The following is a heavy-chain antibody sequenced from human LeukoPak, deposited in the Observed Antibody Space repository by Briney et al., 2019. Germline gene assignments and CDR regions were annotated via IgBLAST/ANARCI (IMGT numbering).Heavy chain of an antibody. CDR2: ISGRSGTI. CDR1: EFTFNNYI. Sequence: GGSLRLSCAASEFTFNNYIINWVRQAPGKGLEWISHISGRSGTIFYADSVKGRFTISRDNAKNSLYLQMNSLRAEDTAVYYCARPYSSGWDNWFDPWGQGTLVTVSS. CDR3: ARPYSSGWDNWFDP. V-gene: IGHV3-48*04. J-gene: IGHJ5*02. D-gene: IGHD6-19*01.